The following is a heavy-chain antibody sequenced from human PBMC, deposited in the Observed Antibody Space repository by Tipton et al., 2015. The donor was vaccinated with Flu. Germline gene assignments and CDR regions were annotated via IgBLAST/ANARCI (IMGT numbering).Heavy chain of an antibody. V-gene: IGHV4-59*01. J-gene: IGHJ5*02. CDR1: GGSISSYY. D-gene: IGHD2-21*02. CDR3: ARDPSYCGGDCYGGWFDP. Sequence: TLSLTCTVSGGSISSYYWSWIRQPPGKGLEWIGYIYYSGSTNYNPSLKSRVTISVDTSKNQFSLKLSSVTAADTAVYYWARDPSYCGGDCYGGWFDPWGQGTLVTVSS. CDR2: IYYSGST.